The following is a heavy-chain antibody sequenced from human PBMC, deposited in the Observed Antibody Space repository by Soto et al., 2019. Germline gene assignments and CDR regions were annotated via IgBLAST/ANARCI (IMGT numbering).Heavy chain of an antibody. D-gene: IGHD2-21*02. V-gene: IGHV3-33*01. Sequence: QVQLVESGGGVVQPGRSLRLSCAASGFTFSSYGMHWVRQAPGKGLEWVAVIWYDGSNKYYADSVKGRFTISRDNSKNTLYLQMNSLRAEDTAVYYCARPVGVVTPPFDYWGQGTLVTVSS. CDR3: ARPVGVVTPPFDY. J-gene: IGHJ4*02. CDR1: GFTFSSYG. CDR2: IWYDGSNK.